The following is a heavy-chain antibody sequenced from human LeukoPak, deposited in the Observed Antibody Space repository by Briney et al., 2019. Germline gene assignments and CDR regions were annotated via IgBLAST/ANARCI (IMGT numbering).Heavy chain of an antibody. J-gene: IGHJ4*02. D-gene: IGHD6-13*01. CDR1: GFPFSSYA. CDR2: ISGSGGST. V-gene: IGHV3-23*01. Sequence: PGGSLRLSCAASGFPFSSYAMSWVRQAPGKGLEWVSAISGSGGSTYYADSVKGRFTISRDNSKSTLYLQMNSLRAEDTAVYYCAKHLGEQQLVPYYFDYWGQGTLVTVSS. CDR3: AKHLGEQQLVPYYFDY.